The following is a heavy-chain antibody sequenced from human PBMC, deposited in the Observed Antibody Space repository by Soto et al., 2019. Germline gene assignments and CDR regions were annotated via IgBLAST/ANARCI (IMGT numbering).Heavy chain of an antibody. CDR2: ISNDGSNK. D-gene: IGHD3-10*01. CDR3: AKDEYYYGSGRYYAYFGMDV. Sequence: GGSLRLSCAASGFTFSSYCMLWVRQAPGKGLEWVAVISNDGSNKNYADSVEGRFTISRDNSKNALYLQVSSLRAEDTAVYYCAKDEYYYGSGRYYAYFGMDVWGQGTTVTAP. J-gene: IGHJ6*02. CDR1: GFTFSSYC. V-gene: IGHV3-30*18.